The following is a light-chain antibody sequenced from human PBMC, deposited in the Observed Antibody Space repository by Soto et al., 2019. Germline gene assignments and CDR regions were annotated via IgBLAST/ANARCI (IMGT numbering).Light chain of an antibody. CDR1: NIGSKS. Sequence: SYELTQPPSVSVAPGQTVRITCGGNNIGSKSVHWYQQKPGQAPLLVVYDDSDRPSGIPERFSGSNSGNTATLTISRVEAGDEADYYCPVWDSSSAVVFGGGTKVTVL. CDR2: DDS. CDR3: PVWDSSSAVV. V-gene: IGLV3-21*02. J-gene: IGLJ2*01.